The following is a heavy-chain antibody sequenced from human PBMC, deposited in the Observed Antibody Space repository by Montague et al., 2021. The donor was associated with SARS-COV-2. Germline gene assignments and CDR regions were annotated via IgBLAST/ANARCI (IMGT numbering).Heavy chain of an antibody. Sequence: YLRLSCAASGFTFSTYAMSWVRRAPGEGLEWVSAISGSGDKTYYADSVKGRFTISRDNSKNTVSLQMNSLRVEDTAVYYCAKDLFCSGGDCYFYGMDLWGQGTTVTVSS. CDR1: GFTFSTYA. D-gene: IGHD2-15*01. CDR2: ISGSGDKT. V-gene: IGHV3-23*01. CDR3: AKDLFCSGGDCYFYGMDL. J-gene: IGHJ6*02.